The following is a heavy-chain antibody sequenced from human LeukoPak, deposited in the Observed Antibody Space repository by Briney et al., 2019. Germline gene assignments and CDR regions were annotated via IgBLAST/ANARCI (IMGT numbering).Heavy chain of an antibody. CDR1: GGSISSYY. CDR3: ARLNVDTTMAHDY. Sequence: SETLSLTCTVSGGSISSYYWNWIRQPPGKGLEWIGYIYYSGSTNHNPSLKSRVTISVDTSRNQFSLKLSSVTAADTAVYYCARLNVDTTMAHDYWGQGTLVTVSS. J-gene: IGHJ4*02. CDR2: IYYSGST. D-gene: IGHD5-18*01. V-gene: IGHV4-59*01.